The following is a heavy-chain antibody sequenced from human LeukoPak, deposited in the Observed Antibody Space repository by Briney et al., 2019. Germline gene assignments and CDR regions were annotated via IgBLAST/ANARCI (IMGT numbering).Heavy chain of an antibody. CDR3: ARSYDSSGYYCSYFDY. CDR1: GFTFSSYA. D-gene: IGHD3-22*01. V-gene: IGHV3-30*04. J-gene: IGHJ4*02. Sequence: PGRSLRLSCAASGFTFSSYALHWVRQAPGKGLEWVAVISYDGSNKYYADSAKGRFTISRDNSKNTLYLQMNSLRVEHTAVYYCARSYDSSGYYCSYFDYWGQGTLVTVSS. CDR2: ISYDGSNK.